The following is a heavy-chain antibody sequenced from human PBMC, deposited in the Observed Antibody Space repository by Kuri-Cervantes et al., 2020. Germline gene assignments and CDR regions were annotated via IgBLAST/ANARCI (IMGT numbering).Heavy chain of an antibody. D-gene: IGHD5-18*01. CDR3: ARGLNTGY. Sequence: GGSLRLSCAASGFTFSSYWMSWVRQAPGKGLEWVANIKQDGSEKYYVDSVKGRFTISRDNAKKTLYLQMSNLRAEDTAMYYCARGLNTGYWGQGTLVTVSS. J-gene: IGHJ4*02. CDR2: IKQDGSEK. V-gene: IGHV3-7*01. CDR1: GFTFSSYW.